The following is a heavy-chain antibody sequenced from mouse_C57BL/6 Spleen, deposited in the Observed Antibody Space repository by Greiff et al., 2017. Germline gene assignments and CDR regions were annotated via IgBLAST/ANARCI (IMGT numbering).Heavy chain of an antibody. CDR1: GYTFTSYW. Sequence: QVQLQQPGAELVMPGASVKLSCKASGYTFTSYWMHWVKQRPGQGLEWIGEIDPSDSYTNYNQKFKGKSTLTVDKSSSTAYMQLSSLTSEDSAVYYCALFLRDFDYWGQGTTLTVSS. J-gene: IGHJ2*01. CDR3: ALFLRDFDY. D-gene: IGHD6-5*01. CDR2: IDPSDSYT. V-gene: IGHV1-69*01.